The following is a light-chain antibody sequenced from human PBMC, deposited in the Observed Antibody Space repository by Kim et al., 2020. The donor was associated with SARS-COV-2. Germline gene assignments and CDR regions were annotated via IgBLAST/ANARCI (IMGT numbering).Light chain of an antibody. Sequence: DIQMTQSPSSLSASVGDRVTITCQASQDISNYLNWYQQKPGKAPKLLIYDASNLETGVPSRFSGSGSGTDFTFTISSLQPEDIATYYCQQYDNPPPTCGQGTKLEI. CDR3: QQYDNPPPT. V-gene: IGKV1-33*01. CDR2: DAS. CDR1: QDISNY. J-gene: IGKJ2*01.